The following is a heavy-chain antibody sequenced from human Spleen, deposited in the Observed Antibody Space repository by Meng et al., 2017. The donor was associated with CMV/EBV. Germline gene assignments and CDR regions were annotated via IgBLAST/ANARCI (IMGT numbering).Heavy chain of an antibody. CDR2: INPNSGGT. V-gene: IGHV1-2*02. CDR3: ARGGQQLVRRYFDY. D-gene: IGHD6-13*01. J-gene: IGHJ4*02. Sequence: ASVKVSCKASGYTFTSYDINWVRQATGQGLVWLGWINPNSGGTNSPQRFQGRVTMTRDTSISTAYMELSRLRSDDTAVYYCARGGQQLVRRYFDYWGQGTLVTVSS. CDR1: GYTFTSYD.